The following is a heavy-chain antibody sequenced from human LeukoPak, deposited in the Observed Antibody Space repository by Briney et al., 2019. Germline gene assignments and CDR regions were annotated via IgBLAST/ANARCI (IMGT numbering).Heavy chain of an antibody. CDR1: GFTFSSYA. J-gene: IGHJ4*02. V-gene: IGHV3-23*01. Sequence: GGSLRLSCAASGFTFSSYAMSWVRQAPGKGLEWVSAISGSGGSTYYADSVKGRFTISRDNSKNTLYLQMNSLRAEDTAVYYCAVSRYSGSCMEYWGQGTLVTVSS. D-gene: IGHD1-26*01. CDR2: ISGSGGST. CDR3: AVSRYSGSCMEY.